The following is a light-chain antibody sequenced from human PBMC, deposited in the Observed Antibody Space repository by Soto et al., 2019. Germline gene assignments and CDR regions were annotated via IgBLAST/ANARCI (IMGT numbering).Light chain of an antibody. CDR1: QSVTSDF. CDR2: GAS. Sequence: ETVLTQSPGTLSLSPGERATLSCRASQSVTSDFLAWYQQKPGQAPRLLIYGASTRAAGVPDRFSGSGSGTDFTLTITRLEPEAFAVYYCQQYGRSSLMFTFGQGTKLGV. CDR3: QQYGRSSLMFT. V-gene: IGKV3-20*01. J-gene: IGKJ2*01.